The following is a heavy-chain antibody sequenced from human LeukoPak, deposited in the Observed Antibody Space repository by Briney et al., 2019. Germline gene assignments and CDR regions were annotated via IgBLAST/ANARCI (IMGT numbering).Heavy chain of an antibody. CDR1: GGSISSGGYY. Sequence: ASETLSLTCTVSGGSISSGGYYWSWHRQHPGKGLEWIGYIYYSGSTYYNPSRKSRITISVDTSKNQFSLKLSSVTAAATAVYYCARGLRSSSSWEYNWFDPWGQGTLVTVSS. CDR2: IYYSGST. J-gene: IGHJ5*02. V-gene: IGHV4-31*03. CDR3: ARGLRSSSSWEYNWFDP. D-gene: IGHD6-6*01.